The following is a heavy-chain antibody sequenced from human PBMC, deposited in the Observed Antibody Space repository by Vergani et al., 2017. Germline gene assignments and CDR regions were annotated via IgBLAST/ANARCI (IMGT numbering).Heavy chain of an antibody. V-gene: IGHV3-30*18. CDR3: AKFPLNITTPDRGDF. CDR1: GYTFGHFD. Sequence: QEQQLQSGGGVVQPGGSLRLSCIGSGYTFGHFDMHWVRQAPGKGLAWVALISYDGDTTYYEDSVKGRFTISRDNSKNTLFLQMHSLRVEDTALYYCAKFPLNITTPDRGDFWGQGSLVTVSS. D-gene: IGHD1-1*01. CDR2: ISYDGDTT. J-gene: IGHJ4*02.